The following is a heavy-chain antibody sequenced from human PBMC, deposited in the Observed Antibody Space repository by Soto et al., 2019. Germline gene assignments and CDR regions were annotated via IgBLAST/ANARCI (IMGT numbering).Heavy chain of an antibody. D-gene: IGHD1-26*01. J-gene: IGHJ3*02. CDR1: GFTFSAFG. Sequence: PGGSLRLSCEASGFTFSAFGMHWVRQAPGKGLEWVSSISSSSSYIYYADSVKGRFTISRDNAKNSLYLQMNSLRAEDTAVYYCARDEWELPTDAFDIWGQGTMVTVSS. CDR2: ISSSSSYI. V-gene: IGHV3-21*01. CDR3: ARDEWELPTDAFDI.